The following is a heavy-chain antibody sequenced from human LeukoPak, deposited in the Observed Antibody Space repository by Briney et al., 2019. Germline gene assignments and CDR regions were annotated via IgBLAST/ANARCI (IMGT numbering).Heavy chain of an antibody. J-gene: IGHJ4*02. CDR1: GGSISSGGYY. D-gene: IGHD2-2*01. Sequence: SETLSLTCTVSGGSISSGGYYWSWIRQHPGKGLEWIGYIYYSGSTYYNPSLKSRVTISVDTSKNQFSLKLSSVTAADTAVYYCARDRHYCSSTSCHRDLDYWGQGTLVTVSS. CDR3: ARDRHYCSSTSCHRDLDY. V-gene: IGHV4-31*03. CDR2: IYYSGST.